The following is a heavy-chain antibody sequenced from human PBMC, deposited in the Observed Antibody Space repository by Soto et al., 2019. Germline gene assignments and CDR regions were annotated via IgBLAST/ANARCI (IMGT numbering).Heavy chain of an antibody. CDR2: ITNRGTHT. CDR3: ASAHEVAWIDS. Sequence: EVQLVESGGGLVKPGESLRLSCAASGFSFSSYTMTWVRQAPGKGLQWVSSITNRGTHTYSADSVKGRFTISRDNDKNSLYPQMNNLRAEDTAIYFCASAHEVAWIDSWGLGTLVTVTS. CDR1: GFSFSSYT. J-gene: IGHJ5*01. V-gene: IGHV3-21*01. D-gene: IGHD2-15*01.